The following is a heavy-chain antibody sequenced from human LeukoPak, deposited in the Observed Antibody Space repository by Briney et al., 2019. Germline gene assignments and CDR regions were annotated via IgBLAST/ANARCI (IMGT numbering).Heavy chain of an antibody. V-gene: IGHV4-4*07. CDR3: ARVYCSGGNCYHFDY. J-gene: IGHJ4*02. CDR1: GGSISNHY. Sequence: SETLSLTCTVSGGSISNHYCSWIRQPAGKGLEWIGRIYSSGTTDYNPSLKSRVVMSVDTSKNQVSLKLSAVTAADTAVYCCARVYCSGGNCYHFDYWGQGTLVTVSS. CDR2: IYSSGTT. D-gene: IGHD2-15*01.